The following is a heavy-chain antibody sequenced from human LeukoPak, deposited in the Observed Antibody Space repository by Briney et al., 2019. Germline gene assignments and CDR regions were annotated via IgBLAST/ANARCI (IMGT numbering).Heavy chain of an antibody. D-gene: IGHD4-17*01. CDR1: GYTLTGYY. J-gene: IGHJ4*02. CDR2: INPNSGGT. CDR3: ARAAHDYGDYGKYDY. V-gene: IGHV1-2*04. Sequence: ASVKVSCKASGYTLTGYYMPWVRQAPGQGLEWMGWINPNSGGTNYAQKFQGWVTMTRDTSISTAYMELSRLRSDDTAVYYCARAAHDYGDYGKYDYWGQGTLVTVSS.